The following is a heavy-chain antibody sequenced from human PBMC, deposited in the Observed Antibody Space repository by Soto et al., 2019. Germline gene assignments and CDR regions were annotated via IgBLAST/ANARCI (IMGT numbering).Heavy chain of an antibody. CDR2: IISGGTRV. V-gene: IGHV3-74*01. CDR3: ARERTSKGGMDV. J-gene: IGHJ6*02. CDR1: GFTFSNDW. Sequence: LRLSCAASGFTFSNDWMNWVRQGPGKGLEWVSRIISGGTRVTYADSVKGRFTIARDNAKNTLYLEMHSLTAEDTAVYYCARERTSKGGMDVWGQGTTVTVSS.